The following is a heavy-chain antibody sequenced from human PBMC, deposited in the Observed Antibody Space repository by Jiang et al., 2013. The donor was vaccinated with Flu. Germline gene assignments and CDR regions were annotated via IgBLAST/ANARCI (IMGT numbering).Heavy chain of an antibody. D-gene: IGHD2-2*02. CDR3: ARGETYQPLYADY. CDR1: GSGGTFSSYG. CDR2: ITGMFGTT. J-gene: IGHJ4*02. V-gene: IGHV1-69*01. Sequence: SGAEVKKPGSSVRVSCKASGSGGTFSSYGFSWVRQAPGQGLEWMGGITGMFGTTNYAQKFQGRVTITADEMTSTAYMELSSLRFEDTAVYYCARGETYQPLYADYWGQGTLVTVSS.